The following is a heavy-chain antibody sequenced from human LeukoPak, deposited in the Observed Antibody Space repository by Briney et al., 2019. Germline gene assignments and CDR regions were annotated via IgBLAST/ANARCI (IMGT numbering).Heavy chain of an antibody. CDR1: GGTFSSYA. V-gene: IGHV1-69*06. CDR3: ARVGATSYYYYYMDV. CDR2: IIPIFGTA. D-gene: IGHD1-26*01. Sequence: VASVKVSCKASGGTFSSYAISWVRQAPGQGLEWMGGIIPIFGTANYAQKFQGRVTITADKSTSTAYMELSSLRSEDTAVYYCARVGATSYYYYYMDVWGKGTTVTVSS. J-gene: IGHJ6*03.